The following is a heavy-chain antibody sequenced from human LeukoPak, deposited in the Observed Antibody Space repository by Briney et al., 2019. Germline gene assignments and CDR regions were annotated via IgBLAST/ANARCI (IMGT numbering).Heavy chain of an antibody. CDR1: GGTFSSYA. CDR2: IIPIFGTA. CDR3: ARVGTLGYYYDFWSSGYYYMDV. Sequence: SVKVSCKASGGTFSSYAISWVRQAPGQGLEWMGGIIPIFGTANYAQKFQGRVTITADESTSTAYMELSSLRSEDTAVYYCARVGTLGYYYDFWSSGYYYMDVWGKGTTVTVSS. V-gene: IGHV1-69*13. J-gene: IGHJ6*03. D-gene: IGHD3-3*01.